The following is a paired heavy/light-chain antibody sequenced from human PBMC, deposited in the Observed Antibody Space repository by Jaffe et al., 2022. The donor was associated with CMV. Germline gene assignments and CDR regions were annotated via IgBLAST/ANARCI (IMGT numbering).Heavy chain of an antibody. CDR2: IYNTGTA. CDR1: GGSISSISHY. D-gene: IGHD6-19*01. CDR3: ARLGSGWYEDYFYYMDV. J-gene: IGHJ6*03. V-gene: IGHV4-39*01. Sequence: QLQLQESGPGLVKPSETLSLTCTVSGGSISSISHYWGWIRQTPGKGLEWIGSIYNTGTAYYNPSLQSRVTMDVDTSKNQFSLKLTSVTAADTAVYYCARLGSGWYEDYFYYMDVWGEGATVTVSS.
Light chain of an antibody. CDR3: QQYGSSPLT. Sequence: EIVLTQSPDTLSLSPGDRATLSCRANQTVNNNYLTWYQQKPGQAPRLLIYGASRRATGIPDRFSGSESGTDFTLTISALEPEDFAVYYCQQYGSSPLTFGGGTKVEIK. V-gene: IGKV3-20*01. CDR2: GAS. CDR1: QTVNNNY. J-gene: IGKJ4*01.